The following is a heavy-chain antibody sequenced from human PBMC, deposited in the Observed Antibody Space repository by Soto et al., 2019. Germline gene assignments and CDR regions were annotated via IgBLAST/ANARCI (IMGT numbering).Heavy chain of an antibody. Sequence: QVQLQQWGAGLLKPSETLSLTCAVYGGSFSGYYWSCIRQPPGKGLEWIGEINHSGTTNYNPSLKSRVTISVDTSKNQFSLKRSSVTAAATAVYYCARRRLKWSITRNWFDPWGQGTLVTASS. CDR1: GGSFSGYY. V-gene: IGHV4-34*01. CDR2: INHSGTT. CDR3: ARRRLKWSITRNWFDP. D-gene: IGHD2-15*01. J-gene: IGHJ5*02.